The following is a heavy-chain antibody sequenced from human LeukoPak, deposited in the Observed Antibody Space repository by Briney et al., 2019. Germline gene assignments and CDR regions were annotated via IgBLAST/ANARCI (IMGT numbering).Heavy chain of an antibody. Sequence: SETLSLTCAVYGGSFSGYYWSWIRQPPGKGLEWIGEINHSGSTNYNPSLKRRVTISVDTSKNQFSLKLSSVTAADTAVYYCARGGYYGSGSYPPLNWFDPWGQGTLVTVSS. J-gene: IGHJ5*02. CDR3: ARGGYYGSGSYPPLNWFDP. D-gene: IGHD3-10*01. CDR2: INHSGST. V-gene: IGHV4-34*01. CDR1: GGSFSGYY.